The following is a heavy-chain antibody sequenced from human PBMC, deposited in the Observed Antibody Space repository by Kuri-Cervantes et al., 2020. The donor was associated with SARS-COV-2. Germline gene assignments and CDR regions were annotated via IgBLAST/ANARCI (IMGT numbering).Heavy chain of an antibody. CDR1: GFTVSSYA. J-gene: IGHJ4*02. CDR3: AKDPHGIVVVVAAIDQ. Sequence: GESLKISCAASGFTVSSYAMHWVRQAPGKGLEWVALISYDGSNKYYADSVKGRFTISRDNSKNTLYLQMDSLRPDDTAVYYCAKDPHGIVVVVAAIDQWGQGTLVTDSS. CDR2: ISYDGSNK. V-gene: IGHV3-30*18. D-gene: IGHD2-15*01.